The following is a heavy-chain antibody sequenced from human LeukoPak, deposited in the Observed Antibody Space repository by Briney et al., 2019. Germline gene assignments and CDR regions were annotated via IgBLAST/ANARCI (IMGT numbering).Heavy chain of an antibody. Sequence: SETLSLTCTVSGGSISSYYWSWIRQPPGKGLECIGYIYYSGSTNYNPSLKSRVTISVDTSKNQFSLKLSSVTAADTAVYYCARGTTYYDFWSGYWPGYYYYGMDVWGQGTTVTVSS. D-gene: IGHD3-3*01. CDR2: IYYSGST. CDR1: GGSISSYY. J-gene: IGHJ6*02. V-gene: IGHV4-59*01. CDR3: ARGTTYYDFWSGYWPGYYYYGMDV.